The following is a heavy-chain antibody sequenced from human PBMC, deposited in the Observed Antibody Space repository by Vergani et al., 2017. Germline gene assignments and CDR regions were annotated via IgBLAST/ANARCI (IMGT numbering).Heavy chain of an antibody. J-gene: IGHJ3*02. CDR1: GGSISSGSYY. D-gene: IGHD5-18*01. CDR3: AAAMDAFDI. V-gene: IGHV4-61*02. CDR2: IYTSGST. Sequence: QVQLQESGPGLVKPSQTLSLTCTVPGGSISSGSYYWSWIRQPAGKGLEWIWRIYTSGSTYYNPSLKSRVTISVDTSKNQLSLKLSSVTAADTAVYYCAAAMDAFDIWGQGTMVTVSS.